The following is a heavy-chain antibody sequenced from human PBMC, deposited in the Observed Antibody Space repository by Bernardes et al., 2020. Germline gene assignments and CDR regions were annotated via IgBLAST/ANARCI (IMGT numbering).Heavy chain of an antibody. J-gene: IGHJ4*02. CDR3: AKAWDIVLMVYAPFDY. CDR1: RFPFSRYA. CDR2: ISVSGGST. Sequence: SCAVSRFPFSRYAVRWVRHAPGNGLEWVSAISVSGGSTYYADSVKGRFTISRDNSKNTLYLQMNSLRAEDTAVYYCAKAWDIVLMVYAPFDYWGQGTLVTVSS. V-gene: IGHV3-23*01. D-gene: IGHD2-8*01.